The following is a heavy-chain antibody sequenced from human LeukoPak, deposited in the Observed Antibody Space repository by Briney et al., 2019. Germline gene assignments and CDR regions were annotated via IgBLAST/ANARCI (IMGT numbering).Heavy chain of an antibody. CDR1: GGSISSYY. CDR3: ARAKGRYCSGGSCYSGYYYYGTDV. J-gene: IGHJ6*02. D-gene: IGHD2-15*01. V-gene: IGHV4-59*01. CDR2: IYYSGST. Sequence: SETLSLTCTVSGGSISSYYWSWIRQPPGKGLEWIGYIYYSGSTNYNPSLKSRVTISVDTSKNQFSLKLSSVTAADTAVYYCARAKGRYCSGGSCYSGYYYYGTDVWGQGTTVTVSS.